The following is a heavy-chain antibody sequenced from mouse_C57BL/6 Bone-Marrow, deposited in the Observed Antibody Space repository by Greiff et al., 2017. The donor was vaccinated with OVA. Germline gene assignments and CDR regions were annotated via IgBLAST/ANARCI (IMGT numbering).Heavy chain of an antibody. D-gene: IGHD2-3*01. Sequence: QVQLQQPGAELVKPGASVKMSCKASGYTFTSYWITWVKQRPGQGLEWIGDIYPGSGSTNYNEKFKSKATMTVDTSSTTAYMQLSSLTSEDSAVYDCARDDGYYDYAMDYWGQGTSVTVSS. V-gene: IGHV1-55*01. CDR2: IYPGSGST. CDR1: GYTFTSYW. J-gene: IGHJ4*01. CDR3: ARDDGYYDYAMDY.